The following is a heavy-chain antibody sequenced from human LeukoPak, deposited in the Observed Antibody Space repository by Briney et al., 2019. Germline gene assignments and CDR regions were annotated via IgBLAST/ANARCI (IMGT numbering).Heavy chain of an antibody. CDR2: IYYSRST. CDR3: ARVRVSSGSHPWYFDY. V-gene: IGHV4-59*01. J-gene: IGHJ4*02. D-gene: IGHD3-22*01. CDR1: RGSISSYY. Sequence: SETLSLTCTVSRGSISSYYWSWIRQPPGQGLEWIGYIYYSRSTDYNPSLKSRVNISVDTSKNQFSLKLSSVTAADTAVYFCARVRVSSGSHPWYFDYWGQGTLVTVSS.